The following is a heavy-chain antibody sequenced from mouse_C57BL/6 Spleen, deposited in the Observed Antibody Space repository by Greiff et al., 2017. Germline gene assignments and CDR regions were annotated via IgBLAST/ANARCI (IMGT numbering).Heavy chain of an antibody. CDR2: IGPGSGST. CDR3: ARSSFYYGSSYGYFDV. CDR1: GYTFTDYY. Sequence: QDHVKQSGAELVKPGASVKISCKASGYTFTDYYINWVKQRPGQGLEWIGKIGPGSGSTYYNEKFKGKATLTADKSSSTAYMQLSSLTSEDSAVYFCARSSFYYGSSYGYFDVWGTGTTVTVSS. D-gene: IGHD1-1*01. V-gene: IGHV1-77*01. J-gene: IGHJ1*03.